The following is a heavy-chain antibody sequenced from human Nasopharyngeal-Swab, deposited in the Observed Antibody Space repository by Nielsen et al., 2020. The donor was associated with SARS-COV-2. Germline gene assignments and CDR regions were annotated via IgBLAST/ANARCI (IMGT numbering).Heavy chain of an antibody. Sequence: SETLSLTCTVSGGSISSSSYYWGWIRQPPGKGLEWIGSIYYSGSTNYNPSLKSRVTISVDTSKNQFSLKLSSVTAADTAVYYCARVSPRYCSSTSCYGVDYWGQGTLVTVSS. D-gene: IGHD2-2*01. CDR1: GGSISSSSYY. CDR2: IYYSGST. V-gene: IGHV4-39*07. CDR3: ARVSPRYCSSTSCYGVDY. J-gene: IGHJ4*02.